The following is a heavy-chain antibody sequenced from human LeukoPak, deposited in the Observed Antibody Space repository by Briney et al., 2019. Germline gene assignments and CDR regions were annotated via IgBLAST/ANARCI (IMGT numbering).Heavy chain of an antibody. CDR2: IHYSGST. CDR3: ARDRNVLRFLEGFDY. J-gene: IGHJ4*02. Sequence: SETLSLTCTVSGGSISSSSYYWGWIRQPPGKGLEWIGSIHYSGSTYYNPSLKSRVTISVDTSKNQFSLKLSSVTAADTAVYYCARDRNVLRFLEGFDYWGQGIQVTVSS. V-gene: IGHV4-39*02. D-gene: IGHD3-3*01. CDR1: GGSISSSSYY.